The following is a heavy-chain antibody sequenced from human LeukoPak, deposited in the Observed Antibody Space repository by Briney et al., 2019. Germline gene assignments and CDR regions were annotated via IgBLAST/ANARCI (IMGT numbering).Heavy chain of an antibody. CDR3: ARGADGYSYGF. Sequence: GGSLRLSCAASGFTFSSYEMNWVSQAPGKGLEWVSYISSSGSTIYYADSVKGRFTISRDNAKNSLYLQMNSLRAEDTAVYYCARGADGYSYGFWGQGTLVTVSS. J-gene: IGHJ4*02. V-gene: IGHV3-48*03. CDR1: GFTFSSYE. CDR2: ISSSGSTI. D-gene: IGHD5-18*01.